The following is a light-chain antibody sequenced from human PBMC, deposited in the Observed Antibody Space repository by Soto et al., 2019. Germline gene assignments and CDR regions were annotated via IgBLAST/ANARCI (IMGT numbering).Light chain of an antibody. Sequence: DVVMTQSPLFLPVTLGQPASISCRSSQSLIHSDGSTYLSWFQQRPGQSPRRLIYEVSDRDSGVPDRFTGNGSGTDFTLKISRVEAEDVGVYYCLQGTHWPWTFGQGTEVEIK. V-gene: IGKV2-30*02. J-gene: IGKJ1*01. CDR3: LQGTHWPWT. CDR1: QSLIHSDGSTY. CDR2: EVS.